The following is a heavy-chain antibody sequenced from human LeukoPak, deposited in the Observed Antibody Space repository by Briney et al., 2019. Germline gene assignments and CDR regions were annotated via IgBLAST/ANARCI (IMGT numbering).Heavy chain of an antibody. Sequence: GESLKISCKGSGYSFTDYWIGWVRQMPGKGLEWMGIIYPGDSGTRYSASFQGRSTISADNSISTAYLRWRSLKASDTAMYYCARRVIGDYDFWSGSAPGNWFDPWGQGTLVTVSS. D-gene: IGHD3-3*01. CDR1: GYSFTDYW. CDR2: IYPGDSGT. V-gene: IGHV5-51*01. CDR3: ARRVIGDYDFWSGSAPGNWFDP. J-gene: IGHJ5*02.